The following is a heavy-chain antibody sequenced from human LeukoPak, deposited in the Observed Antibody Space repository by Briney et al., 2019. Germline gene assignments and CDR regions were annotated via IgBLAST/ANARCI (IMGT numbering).Heavy chain of an antibody. CDR1: GGSISSGGYY. V-gene: IGHV4-31*03. CDR3: ARAPMVRGVSYYYYMDV. CDR2: IYYSGST. Sequence: SETLSLTCTVSGGSISSGGYYWSWVRQHPGKGLEWIGYIYYSGSTYYNPSLKSRVTISVDTSKNQFSLKLSSVTAADTAVYYCARAPMVRGVSYYYYMDVWGKGTTVTVSS. D-gene: IGHD3-10*01. J-gene: IGHJ6*03.